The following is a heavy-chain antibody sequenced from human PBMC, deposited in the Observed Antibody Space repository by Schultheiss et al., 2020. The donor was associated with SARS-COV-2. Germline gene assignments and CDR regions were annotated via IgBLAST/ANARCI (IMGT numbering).Heavy chain of an antibody. Sequence: LSLTCAVSGYSISSGYYWGWIRQPPGKGLEWIGSIYHSGSTYYNPSLKSRVTISVDTSKNQFSLKLSSVTAADTAVYYCARMGYSGYDAIDYWGQGTLVTVSS. CDR2: IYHSGST. D-gene: IGHD5-12*01. J-gene: IGHJ4*02. CDR3: ARMGYSGYDAIDY. CDR1: GYSISSGYY. V-gene: IGHV4-38-2*01.